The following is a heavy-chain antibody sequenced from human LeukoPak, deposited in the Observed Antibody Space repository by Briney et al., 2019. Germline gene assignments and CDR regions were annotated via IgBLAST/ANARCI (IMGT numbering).Heavy chain of an antibody. CDR2: VSYSGST. Sequence: SQTLSLTCAVSGGSISSGGYSWNWIRQPPGKGLEWIGYVSYSGSTNYNPSLKSRVTISLDKSKNQFSLRLSSVTAADTAVYYCARASSIFDAFDIWGHGTMVTVSS. CDR1: GGSISSGGYS. J-gene: IGHJ3*02. CDR3: ARASSIFDAFDI. V-gene: IGHV4-61*08. D-gene: IGHD2-2*01.